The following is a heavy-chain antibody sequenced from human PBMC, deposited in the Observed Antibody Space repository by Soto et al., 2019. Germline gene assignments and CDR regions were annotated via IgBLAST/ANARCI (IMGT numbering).Heavy chain of an antibody. CDR1: GFTFSSYA. Sequence: EVQLLESGGGLVQPGGSLRLSCAASGFTFSSYAMSWVRQAPGKGLEWVSAISGSGGSTYYADSVKGRFTISRDNSKNTLYLQMNSRRAEDTAVYYWAKVFSSSSGRDYYYYMDVWGKGTTVTVSS. CDR2: ISGSGGST. CDR3: AKVFSSSSGRDYYYYMDV. D-gene: IGHD6-6*01. V-gene: IGHV3-23*01. J-gene: IGHJ6*03.